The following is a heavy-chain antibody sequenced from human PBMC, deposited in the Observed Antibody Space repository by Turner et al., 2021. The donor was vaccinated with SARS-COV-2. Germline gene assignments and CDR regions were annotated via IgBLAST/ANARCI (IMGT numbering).Heavy chain of an antibody. CDR2: IWYDGSNK. D-gene: IGHD1-26*01. CDR3: ARGKEWELSY. CDR1: GFTFSSYG. J-gene: IGHJ4*02. Sequence: QVQLVESGGGVVQPGRSLRLPCAASGFTFSSYGMHWVRQAPGKGLEWVAVIWYDGSNKYYGDSVKGRFTISRDNSKNTLYLQMNSLRAEDTAVYYCARGKEWELSYWGQGTLVTVSS. V-gene: IGHV3-33*01.